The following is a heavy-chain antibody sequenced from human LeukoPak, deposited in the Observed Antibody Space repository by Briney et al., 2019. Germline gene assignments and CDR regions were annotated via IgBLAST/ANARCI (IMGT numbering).Heavy chain of an antibody. D-gene: IGHD6-13*01. Sequence: SETLSLTCTVSGGSISSSSYYWGWIRQPPGKGLEWIGSIYYSGSTYYNPSLKSRVTTSVDTSKNQFSLKLSSVTAADTAVYYCARARIAAEGYNWFDPWGQGTLVTVSS. CDR3: ARARIAAEGYNWFDP. CDR1: GGSISSSSYY. V-gene: IGHV4-39*07. J-gene: IGHJ5*02. CDR2: IYYSGST.